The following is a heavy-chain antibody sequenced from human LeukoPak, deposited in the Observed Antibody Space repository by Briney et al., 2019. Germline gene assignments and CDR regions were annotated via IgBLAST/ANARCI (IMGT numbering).Heavy chain of an antibody. J-gene: IGHJ4*02. D-gene: IGHD2-2*01. CDR2: ISSSSSYI. Sequence: GGSLRLSCAASGFTFSSYSMNWVRQAPGKGLEWVSSISSSSSYIYYADSVKGRFTISRDNAKNSLYLQMNSLRAEDTAVYYCATSRRNLLVVPAPDYWGQGPMVTVSS. V-gene: IGHV3-21*01. CDR3: ATSRRNLLVVPAPDY. CDR1: GFTFSSYS.